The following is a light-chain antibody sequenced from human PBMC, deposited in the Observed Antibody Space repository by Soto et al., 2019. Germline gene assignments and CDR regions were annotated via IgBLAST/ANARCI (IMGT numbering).Light chain of an antibody. V-gene: IGKV1-5*03. Sequence: DIQMTQSPSTLSASVGDRVTITCRASQNINSGLAWYQQKPGKAPKLLIYKASSLESGVPSRFSGCGSGTEFTLTISSRQPDDFAAYYCQQYEIYPITFGQGTRLEIK. J-gene: IGKJ5*01. CDR2: KAS. CDR3: QQYEIYPIT. CDR1: QNINSG.